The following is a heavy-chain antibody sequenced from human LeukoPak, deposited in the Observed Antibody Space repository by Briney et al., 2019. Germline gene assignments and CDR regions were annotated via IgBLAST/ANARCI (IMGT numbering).Heavy chain of an antibody. CDR1: GGTFSSYT. D-gene: IGHD5-24*01. V-gene: IGHV1-69*10. Sequence: GASVKVSCKASGGTFSSYTISWVRQAPGQGLEXXXXIIPILGIANYAQKFQGRVTITADKSTSTAYMELSSLRSEDTAVYYCARDVGDGYNLYYFDYWGQGTLVTVSS. CDR3: ARDVGDGYNLYYFDY. J-gene: IGHJ4*02. CDR2: IIPILGIA.